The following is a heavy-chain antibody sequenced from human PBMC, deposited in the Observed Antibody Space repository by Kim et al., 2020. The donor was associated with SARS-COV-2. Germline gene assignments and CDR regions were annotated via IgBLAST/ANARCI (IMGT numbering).Heavy chain of an antibody. CDR3: ARDLGGLGT. J-gene: IGHJ3*01. V-gene: IGHV6-1*01. Sequence: WYNDSAVSVKSRITINPDTSKNQFSLQLDSVTPEDTAVYYCARDLGGLGTWGQGTLVTVSS. CDR2: WYN. D-gene: IGHD3-16*01.